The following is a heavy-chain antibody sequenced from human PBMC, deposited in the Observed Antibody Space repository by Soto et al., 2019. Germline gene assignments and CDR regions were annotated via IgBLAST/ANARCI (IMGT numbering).Heavy chain of an antibody. Sequence: SEPLSLRCNVSVGAVGNYYWEWMRQPPGKRLEWIVYISDSGGTKYNPSFQSRVTMSLDTSKNQFSLRLTSVTAADTAVYYCARGQRFSDSFDPWGQGTLVTGSS. CDR3: ARGQRFSDSFDP. CDR2: ISDSGGT. V-gene: IGHV4-59*02. CDR1: VGAVGNYY. D-gene: IGHD3-3*01. J-gene: IGHJ5*02.